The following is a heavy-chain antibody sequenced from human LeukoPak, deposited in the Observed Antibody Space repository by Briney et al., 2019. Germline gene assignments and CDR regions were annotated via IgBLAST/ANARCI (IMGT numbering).Heavy chain of an antibody. D-gene: IGHD2-2*01. V-gene: IGHV3-23*01. CDR3: AKPKVPAAGSSFDY. J-gene: IGHJ4*02. CDR2: ISGSGGST. CDR1: GFTYSSYA. Sequence: PGGSLRLSCAASGFTYSSYAMSWVRQAPGKGLEWVSAISGSGGSTYYADSVKGRCTISRDNSKNTLYLQMNSLRAEDTAVYYCAKPKVPAAGSSFDYWGQGTLVTVSS.